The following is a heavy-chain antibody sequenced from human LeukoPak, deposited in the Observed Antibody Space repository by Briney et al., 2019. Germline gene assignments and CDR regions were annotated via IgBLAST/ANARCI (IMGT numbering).Heavy chain of an antibody. V-gene: IGHV4-59*08. CDR1: GGSISSYY. CDR2: IYYSGST. CDR3: ARHGMPPYYYGMDV. Sequence: SETLSLTCTVSGGSISSYYWSWIRQPPGKGLERIGYIYYSGSTNYNPSLKSRVTISVDTSKNQFSLKLSSVTAADTAVYYCARHGMPPYYYGMDVWGQGTTVTVSS. J-gene: IGHJ6*02. D-gene: IGHD1-26*01.